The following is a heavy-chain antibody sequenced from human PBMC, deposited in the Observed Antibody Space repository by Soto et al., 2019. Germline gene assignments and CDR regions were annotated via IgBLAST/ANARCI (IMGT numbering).Heavy chain of an antibody. J-gene: IGHJ4*02. D-gene: IGHD2-21*01. CDR1: VFSLSTSGVG. CDR2: IYWDDDK. V-gene: IGHV2-5*02. Sequence: KESGPTLVKPTQTLTLTCTFSVFSLSTSGVGVGWIRQPPGKALECLALIYWDDDKTYITSLKSRLTITKYTSKNQVVLTLTNIYPVDTATYYCVTHLFSAIPFDYWGQGTLVTVPS. CDR3: VTHLFSAIPFDY.